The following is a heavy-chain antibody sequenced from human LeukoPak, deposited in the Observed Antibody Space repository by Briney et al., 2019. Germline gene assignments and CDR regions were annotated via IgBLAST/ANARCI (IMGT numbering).Heavy chain of an antibody. CDR2: IYYSGST. J-gene: IGHJ4*02. CDR3: ARLPGIAAV. D-gene: IGHD6-13*01. V-gene: IGHV4-59*08. CDR1: GGPTSRYY. Sequence: SETLSLTCTVSGGPTSRYYWSWIRQPPGKRLEWPGYIYYSGSTTYNPSLKSRLTMSVDTSKNQISLKLISLTAADTAVYYCARLPGIAAVWGQGTLVTVSS.